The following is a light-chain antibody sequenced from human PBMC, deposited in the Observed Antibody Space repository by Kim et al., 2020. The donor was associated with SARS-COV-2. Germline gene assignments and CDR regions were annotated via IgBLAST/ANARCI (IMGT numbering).Light chain of an antibody. V-gene: IGLV2-8*01. CDR1: SRDVGGYNY. Sequence: GQSVTISCTGISRDVGGYNYVSWYQQYPGKAPKLMIYEVSKRPSGVPDRFSGSKSGNTASLTVSGLQAEDEADYYCSSYAGSNNYVFGTGTKVTVL. CDR2: EVS. CDR3: SSYAGSNNYV. J-gene: IGLJ1*01.